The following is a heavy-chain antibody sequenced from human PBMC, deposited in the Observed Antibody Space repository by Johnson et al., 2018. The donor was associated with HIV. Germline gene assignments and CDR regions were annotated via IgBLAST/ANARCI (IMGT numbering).Heavy chain of an antibody. CDR1: GFTFSSYW. Sequence: VQLVESGGGLVQPGGSLRLSCAASGFTFSSYWMSWVRQAPGKGLEWVANIKQDGSEKYYVDSVTGRFPLSRDNAKNSLYLQMNSLRAEDTAVYYCARERSPGIAARDDAFDIWGQGTMVTVSS. CDR3: ARERSPGIAARDDAFDI. CDR2: IKQDGSEK. J-gene: IGHJ3*02. D-gene: IGHD6-6*01. V-gene: IGHV3-7*05.